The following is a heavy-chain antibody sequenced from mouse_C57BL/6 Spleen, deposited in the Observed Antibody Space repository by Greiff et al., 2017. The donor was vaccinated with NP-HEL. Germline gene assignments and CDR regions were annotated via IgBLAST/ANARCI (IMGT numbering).Heavy chain of an antibody. CDR3: ARDYGNSRLYAMDY. CDR1: GYTFTDYY. J-gene: IGHJ4*01. D-gene: IGHD2-1*01. CDR2: INPNNGGT. V-gene: IGHV1-26*01. Sequence: VQLQQSGPELVKPGASVKISCKASGYTFTDYYMNWVKQSHGKSLEWIGDINPNNGGTSYNQKFKGKATLTVDKSSSTAYMELRSLTSEDSAVYYCARDYGNSRLYAMDYWGQGTSVTVSS.